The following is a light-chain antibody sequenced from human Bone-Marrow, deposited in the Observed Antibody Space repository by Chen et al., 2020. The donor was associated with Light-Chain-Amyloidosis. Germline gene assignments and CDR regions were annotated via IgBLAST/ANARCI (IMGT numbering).Light chain of an antibody. Sequence: SYELTQQPSVPVSPGQTHRITCSGDDLPTKYAYWYQQKPGQAPVLVIHRDTERPSGISERFSGSSSGTTATLTISGVQAEDEADYHCQSADSSGTYEVIFGGGTKLTVL. J-gene: IGLJ2*01. CDR1: DLPTKY. CDR2: RDT. V-gene: IGLV3-25*03. CDR3: QSADSSGTYEVI.